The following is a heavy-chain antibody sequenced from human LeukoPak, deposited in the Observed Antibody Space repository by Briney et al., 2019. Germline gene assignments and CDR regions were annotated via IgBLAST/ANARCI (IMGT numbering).Heavy chain of an antibody. CDR2: INPNSGGT. J-gene: IGHJ3*02. Sequence: ASVKVSCKASGYTFTGYYVHWVRQAPGQGLEWMGWINPNSGGTNYAQKFQGRVTTTRDTSISTAYMELSRLRSDDTAVYYCAVGFAGSWYVAFDIWGQGTMVTVSS. D-gene: IGHD6-13*01. V-gene: IGHV1-2*02. CDR1: GYTFTGYY. CDR3: AVGFAGSWYVAFDI.